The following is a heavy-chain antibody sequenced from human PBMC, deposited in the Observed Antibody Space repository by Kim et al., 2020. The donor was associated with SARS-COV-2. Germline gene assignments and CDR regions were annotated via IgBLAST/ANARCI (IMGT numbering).Heavy chain of an antibody. Sequence: GGSLRLSCAASGFTFSSYGMHWVRQAPGKGLEWVAVIWYDGSNKYYADSVKGRFTISRDNSKNTLYLQMNSLRAEDTAVYYCARAGYSSSSEEDERGDGYLRRWGQRTLVTVSS. CDR2: IWYDGSNK. J-gene: IGHJ1*01. V-gene: IGHV3-33*01. CDR1: GFTFSSYG. CDR3: ARAGYSSSSEEDERGDGYLRR. D-gene: IGHD6-6*01.